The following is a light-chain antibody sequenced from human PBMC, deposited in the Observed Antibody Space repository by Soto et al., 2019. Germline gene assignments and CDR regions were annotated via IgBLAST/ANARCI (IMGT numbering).Light chain of an antibody. J-gene: IGKJ3*01. CDR3: HQDGNSPFT. Sequence: EIVLTQSPGTLSLSPGERATLSCRASQSVSSSSLAWYQQKPGQAPRLLIFGASRRATDIPDRFSGSGSGTDFTLTISRLEPEDFAVYYCHQDGNSPFTFGPGTKVDIK. V-gene: IGKV3-20*01. CDR1: QSVSSSS. CDR2: GAS.